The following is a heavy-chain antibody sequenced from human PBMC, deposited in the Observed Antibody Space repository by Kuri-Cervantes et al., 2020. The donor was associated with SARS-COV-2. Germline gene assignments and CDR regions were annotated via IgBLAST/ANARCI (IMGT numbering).Heavy chain of an antibody. CDR1: GGSISSHY. D-gene: IGHD4-17*01. J-gene: IGHJ6*03. CDR2: IYYSGST. V-gene: IGHV4-59*11. Sequence: SETLSLTCTVSGGSISSHYWSWIRQPPGKGLEWIGYIYYSGSTNYNPSLKSRVTISVDTSSKQFSLHLGSVTAADTAVYYCARAYGFLRYIYYMDVWGRGTTGTVSS. CDR3: ARAYGFLRYIYYMDV.